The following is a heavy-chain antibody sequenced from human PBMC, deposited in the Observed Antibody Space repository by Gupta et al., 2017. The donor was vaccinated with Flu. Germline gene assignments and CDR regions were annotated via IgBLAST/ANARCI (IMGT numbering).Heavy chain of an antibody. Sequence: EVQLLESGGGLVQPGGSLRLSCAASGFTFSSYAMSWVRQAPGKGLEWVSGISGSGGRTYYADSVKGRFTLSRDNSKNTLYLQMNSLRAEDTAVYYCAKGGACAALGYYFDYGGQGTLVTVSS. CDR2: ISGSGGRT. J-gene: IGHJ4*02. CDR1: GFTFSSYA. CDR3: AKGGACAALGYYFDY. V-gene: IGHV3-23*01. D-gene: IGHD3-16*01.